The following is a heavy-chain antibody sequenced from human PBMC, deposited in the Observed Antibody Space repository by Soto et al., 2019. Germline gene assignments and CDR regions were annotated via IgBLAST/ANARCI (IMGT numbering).Heavy chain of an antibody. V-gene: IGHV1-18*01. J-gene: IGHJ4*02. CDR1: GYTFTSYG. CDR2: ISAYNGNT. Sequence: ASVKVSCKASGYTFTSYGISWVRQAPGQGLEWMGWISAYNGNTNYAQKLQGRVTMTTDTSTSTAYMELRSLRSDDTAVYYCASPLREYSWDDAFDYWGQGTLVTVSS. D-gene: IGHD1-1*01. CDR3: ASPLREYSWDDAFDY.